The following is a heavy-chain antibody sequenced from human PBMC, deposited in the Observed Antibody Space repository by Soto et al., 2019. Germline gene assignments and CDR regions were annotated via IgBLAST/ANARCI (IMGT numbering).Heavy chain of an antibody. D-gene: IGHD6-25*01. CDR1: GFTFSSYW. CDR3: ARDETIAAESWGYYYYMDV. CDR2: IKQDGSEK. J-gene: IGHJ6*03. V-gene: IGHV3-7*01. Sequence: GGSLRLSCAASGFTFSSYWMSWVRQAPGKGLEWVANIKQDGSEKYYVDSVKGRFTISRDNAKNSLYLQMNSLRAEDTAVYYCARDETIAAESWGYYYYMDVWGKGTTVTVSS.